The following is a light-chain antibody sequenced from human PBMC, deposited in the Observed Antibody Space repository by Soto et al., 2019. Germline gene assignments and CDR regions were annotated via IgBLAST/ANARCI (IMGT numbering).Light chain of an antibody. Sequence: QSALTQPASVSGSPGQSITISCTGTSSDVGSYNLVSWYQQHPGKAPKLLIYEVSKRPSGVSNRFSGSKSGNTASLTISGLQAEDEADYYCCCYVSSVVFGGGTKVTVL. J-gene: IGLJ2*01. CDR1: SSDVGSYNL. V-gene: IGLV2-23*02. CDR2: EVS. CDR3: CCYVSSVV.